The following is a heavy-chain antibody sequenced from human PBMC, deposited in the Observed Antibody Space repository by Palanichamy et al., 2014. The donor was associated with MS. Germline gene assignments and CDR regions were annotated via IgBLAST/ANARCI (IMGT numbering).Heavy chain of an antibody. D-gene: IGHD6-25*01. CDR1: GDTFTSYN. CDR3: ASSVGSGYYYYMDV. Sequence: QVQLVQSEAEVKKPGASVKVSCKASGDTFTSYNINWVRQAPGQGLEWMGWISAYNGITNYAQRFQGRVTMTTDTSTSTAYMELRSLRSDDTAVYYCASSVGSGYYYYMDVWGKGTTVTVSS. V-gene: IGHV1-18*01. CDR2: ISAYNGIT. J-gene: IGHJ6*03.